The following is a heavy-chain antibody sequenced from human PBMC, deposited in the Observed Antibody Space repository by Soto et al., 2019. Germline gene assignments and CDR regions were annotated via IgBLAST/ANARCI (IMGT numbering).Heavy chain of an antibody. V-gene: IGHV3-23*01. D-gene: IGHD3-16*01. J-gene: IGHJ5*02. CDR1: GFTFRNQD. Sequence: EVQLLESGGGLVQPGGSLRLTCVGSGFTFRNQDMRWVRQAPGKGLEWVAGVSRAGTYTFYADSVRGRFSISRDNSRDTVDLYMNALRGDDTAVYFCVKYTVTEDLGESWGQGTLVSVSS. CDR3: VKYTVTEDLGES. CDR2: VSRAGTYT.